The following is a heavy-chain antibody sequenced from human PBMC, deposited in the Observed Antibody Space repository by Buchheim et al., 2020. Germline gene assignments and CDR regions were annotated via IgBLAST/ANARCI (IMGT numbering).Heavy chain of an antibody. CDR1: GFTFSSHA. Sequence: EVQLLESGGGLVQPGGSLRLSCAASGFTFSSHAMSWVRQAPGKGLEWVSAISGSGGSTYYADSVKGRFTISRDNSKNTLYLQMNSLRAEDTAVYYCAKETGLLWFGEGFYYYGMDVWGQGTT. D-gene: IGHD3-10*01. CDR3: AKETGLLWFGEGFYYYGMDV. CDR2: ISGSGGST. J-gene: IGHJ6*02. V-gene: IGHV3-23*01.